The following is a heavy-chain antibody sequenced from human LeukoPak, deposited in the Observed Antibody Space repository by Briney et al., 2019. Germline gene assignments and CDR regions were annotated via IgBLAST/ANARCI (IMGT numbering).Heavy chain of an antibody. CDR2: INEDGSEK. Sequence: GGSLRLSCAASGFTFSNYWMSWVRQAPGKGLEWVANINEDGSEKYYVDSVRGRFTISRDNAKNSLYLQMNSLRVEDTAVYYCARVQALKRAFDLWGRDTLVIVSS. J-gene: IGHJ2*01. CDR3: ARVQALKRAFDL. V-gene: IGHV3-7*01. CDR1: GFTFSNYW.